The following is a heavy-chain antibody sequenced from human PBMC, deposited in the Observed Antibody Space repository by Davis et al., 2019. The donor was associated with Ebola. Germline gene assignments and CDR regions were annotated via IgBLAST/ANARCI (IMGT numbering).Heavy chain of an antibody. J-gene: IGHJ5*02. D-gene: IGHD3-10*01. CDR3: ARLLWFRELLGNWFDP. Sequence: GSLRLSCTVSGGSISSSSYYWGWIRQPPGKGLEWIGSIYYSGSTYYNPSLKSRVTISVDTSKNQFSLKLSSVTAADTAVYYCARLLWFRELLGNWFDPWGQGTLVTVSS. CDR2: IYYSGST. CDR1: GGSISSSSYY. V-gene: IGHV4-39*01.